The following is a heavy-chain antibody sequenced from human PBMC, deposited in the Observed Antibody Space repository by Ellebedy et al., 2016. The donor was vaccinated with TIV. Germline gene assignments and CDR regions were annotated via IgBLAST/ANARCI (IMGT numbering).Heavy chain of an antibody. CDR1: GYTFTSHY. J-gene: IGHJ5*02. CDR3: ARDENADSIEPGNGIDP. D-gene: IGHD4-17*01. V-gene: IGHV1-46*01. Sequence: AASVKVSCKASGYTFTSHYMHWVRQAPGQGLEWMGVINPSGGSARYAQKFQGRVAMTSDTSTSTVYMELSSLRSEDTAMYYCARDENADSIEPGNGIDPWGQGTLVTGSS. CDR2: INPSGGSA.